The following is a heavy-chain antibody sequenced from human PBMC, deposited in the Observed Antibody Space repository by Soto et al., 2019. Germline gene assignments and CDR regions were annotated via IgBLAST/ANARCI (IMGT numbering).Heavy chain of an antibody. CDR3: AKPYENEDYYVPMDV. CDR2: ISYDGSNK. V-gene: IGHV3-30*18. CDR1: GFTFSSYG. D-gene: IGHD3-10*02. Sequence: GGSLRLSCAASGFTFSSYGMHWVRQAPGKGLEWVAVISYDGSNKYYADSVKGRFTISRDNSKNTLYLQMNSLRAEDTAVYYCAKPYENEDYYVPMDVWGQGTTVTVSS. J-gene: IGHJ6*02.